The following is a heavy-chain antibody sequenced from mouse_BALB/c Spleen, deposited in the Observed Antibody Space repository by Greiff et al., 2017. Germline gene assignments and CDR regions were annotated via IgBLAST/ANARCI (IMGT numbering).Heavy chain of an antibody. CDR3: ARALGYYYAMDY. CDR1: GFTFTDYY. Sequence: EVQLVESGGGLVQPGGSLRLSCATSGFTFTDYYMSWVRQPPGKALEWLGFIRNKANGYTTEYSASVKGRFTISRDNSQSILYLQMNTLRAEDSATYYCARALGYYYAMDYWGQGTSVTVSS. CDR2: IRNKANGYTT. J-gene: IGHJ4*01. V-gene: IGHV7-3*02. D-gene: IGHD4-1*01.